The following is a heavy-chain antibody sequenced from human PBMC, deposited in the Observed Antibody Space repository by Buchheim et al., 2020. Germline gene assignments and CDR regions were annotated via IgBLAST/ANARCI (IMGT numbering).Heavy chain of an antibody. V-gene: IGHV3-21*06. CDR3: APYCSGGSCNSLDY. D-gene: IGHD2-15*01. J-gene: IGHJ4*02. CDR1: GFTFSNFS. Sequence: EVQLVESGGGLVKPGGSLRLSCAASGFTFSNFSMNWVRQAPGKGLEWVSSITSSSSYISYADSVKGRFTISRDNAKNSLYLQMNSLRAEDTAVYYCAPYCSGGSCNSLDYWGQGTL. CDR2: ITSSSSYI.